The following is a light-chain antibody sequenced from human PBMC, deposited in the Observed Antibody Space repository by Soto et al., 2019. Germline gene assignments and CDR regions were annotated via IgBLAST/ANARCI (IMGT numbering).Light chain of an antibody. CDR2: GAS. Sequence: EIVMTQSPATLSVSPGERATLSCRASQSVSNNLAWYQKKPGQAPRLLIYGASTRDTGIPARFSGSGSGTEFTLTISSLQSEDVAVYYCQQYNNWWTFGQGTRVEIK. J-gene: IGKJ1*01. V-gene: IGKV3-15*01. CDR3: QQYNNWWT. CDR1: QSVSNN.